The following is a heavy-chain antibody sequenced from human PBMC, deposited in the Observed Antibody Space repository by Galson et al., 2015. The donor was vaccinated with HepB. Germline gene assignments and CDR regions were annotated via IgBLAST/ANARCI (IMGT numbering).Heavy chain of an antibody. V-gene: IGHV1-69*13. CDR1: GGTFSSYA. D-gene: IGHD2-2*01. CDR2: IIPIFGTA. J-gene: IGHJ6*02. CDR3: AREHIVVVPAAMGRSYYYYYGMDV. Sequence: SVKVSCKASGGTFSSYAISWVRQAPGQGLEWMGGIIPIFGTANYAQKFQGRVTITADGSTSTAYMELSSLRSEDTAVYYCAREHIVVVPAAMGRSYYYYYGMDVWGQGTTVTVSS.